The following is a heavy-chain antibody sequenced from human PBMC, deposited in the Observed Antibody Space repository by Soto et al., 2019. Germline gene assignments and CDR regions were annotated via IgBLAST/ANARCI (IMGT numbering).Heavy chain of an antibody. D-gene: IGHD3-22*01. J-gene: IGHJ4*02. V-gene: IGHV3-23*01. Sequence: GGSLRLSCAASGFTFSSYAMSWVRQAPGKGLEWVSAISGSGGSTYYADSVKGRFTISRDNSKNTLYLQMNSLRAEDTAVYYCAKVFSGMIVVVIPYYFDYWGQGTLVTVS. CDR3: AKVFSGMIVVVIPYYFDY. CDR2: ISGSGGST. CDR1: GFTFSSYA.